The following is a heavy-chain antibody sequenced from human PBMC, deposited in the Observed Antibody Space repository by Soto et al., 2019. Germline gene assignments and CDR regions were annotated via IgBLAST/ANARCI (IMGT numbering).Heavy chain of an antibody. V-gene: IGHV6-1*01. D-gene: IGHD6-19*01. CDR2: TYYRSKWYN. CDR3: PTDLVPGSGWFGVLPQHYSMAV. Sequence: STTLSLTCAISWDSVSSNSAAWNWIRQSPSRGLEWLGRTYYRSKWYNDHAVSVKSRITINPDTSKNQFSLQLNSVTPEDTAVYYSPTDLVPGSGWFGVLPQHYSMAVWAQGT. CDR1: WDSVSSNSAA. J-gene: IGHJ6*02.